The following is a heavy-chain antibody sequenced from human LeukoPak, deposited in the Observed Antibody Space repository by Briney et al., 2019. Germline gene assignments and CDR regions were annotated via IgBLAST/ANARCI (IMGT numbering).Heavy chain of an antibody. CDR3: AGRATYSSGWYSLDY. CDR2: IIPIFGTA. V-gene: IGHV1-69*05. CDR1: GGTFSSCA. D-gene: IGHD6-19*01. Sequence: GASVKVSCKASGGTFSSCAISWVRQAPGQGLEWMGGIIPIFGTANYAQKFQGRVTITTDESTSTAYMELSSLRSEDTAVYYCAGRATYSSGWYSLDYWGQGTLVTVSS. J-gene: IGHJ4*02.